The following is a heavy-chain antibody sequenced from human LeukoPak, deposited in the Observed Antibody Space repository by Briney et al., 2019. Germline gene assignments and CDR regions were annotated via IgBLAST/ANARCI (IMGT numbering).Heavy chain of an antibody. Sequence: ASVKVSCKASGYTFTDYNMHWVRQAPGQGLEWMGWINPNSGGTNYAQKFQGRVTMTRDTSISTAYMELSRLRSDDTAVYYCAREEGWGVVRASAVDYWGQGTLVTVSS. V-gene: IGHV1-2*02. D-gene: IGHD3-16*01. CDR3: AREEGWGVVRASAVDY. CDR2: INPNSGGT. J-gene: IGHJ4*02. CDR1: GYTFTDYN.